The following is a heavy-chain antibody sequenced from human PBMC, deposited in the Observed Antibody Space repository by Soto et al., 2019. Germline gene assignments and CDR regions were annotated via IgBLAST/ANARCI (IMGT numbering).Heavy chain of an antibody. CDR1: GGSISSYD. D-gene: IGHD6-19*01. J-gene: IGHJ6*02. CDR3: ARIEMYSSGWYETYYYGMDV. CDR2: IYYSGST. V-gene: IGHV4-59*01. Sequence: SETLSLTCTVSGGSISSYDWSWIRQPPGKGLEWIGYIYYSGSTNYNPSLKSRVTISVDTSKNQFSLKLSSVTAADTAVYYCARIEMYSSGWYETYYYGMDVWGQGTTVTVSS.